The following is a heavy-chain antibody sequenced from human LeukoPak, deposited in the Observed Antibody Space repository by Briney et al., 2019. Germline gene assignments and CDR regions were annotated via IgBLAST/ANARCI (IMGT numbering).Heavy chain of an antibody. V-gene: IGHV4-38-2*02. CDR2: IYYSGST. Sequence: SETLSLTCTVSGYSISSGYYWGWIRQPPGKGLEWIGSIYYSGSTYYNPSLKSRVTISVDTSKNQFSLKLSSVTAADTAVYYCASTTLLRDVLQVDWGQGTLVTVSS. CDR3: ASTTLLRDVLQVD. D-gene: IGHD1-14*01. J-gene: IGHJ4*02. CDR1: GYSISSGYY.